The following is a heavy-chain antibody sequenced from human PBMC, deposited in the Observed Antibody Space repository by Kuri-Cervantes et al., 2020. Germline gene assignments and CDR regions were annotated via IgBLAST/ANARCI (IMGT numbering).Heavy chain of an antibody. D-gene: IGHD3-10*01. V-gene: IGHV4-38-2*01. CDR2: IYQDGNT. J-gene: IGHJ4*02. Sequence: SGTLSPPCDVSGYSISDGFYWAWLRQPPGGGLDWIGAIYQDGNTYYNPSLKSRVSISVDTSKNQFSLNLASVTAADTAVYYCARVGEGGYRDYWGQGTLVTVSS. CDR1: GYSISDGFY. CDR3: ARVGEGGYRDY.